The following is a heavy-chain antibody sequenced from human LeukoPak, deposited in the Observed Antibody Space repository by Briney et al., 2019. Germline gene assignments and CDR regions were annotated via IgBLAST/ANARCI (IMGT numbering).Heavy chain of an antibody. V-gene: IGHV4-59*01. Sequence: KPSGTLSLTRPVPGGSNSSYYWSWIRQPPGEGLGWIGYIYYSGSTNYNPSLKSRVTISVDTSKNQFSLKLSSVTAADTAVYYCAREIYYYGSGSYLDYWGQGTLVTVSS. J-gene: IGHJ4*02. D-gene: IGHD3-10*01. CDR1: GGSNSSYY. CDR2: IYYSGST. CDR3: AREIYYYGSGSYLDY.